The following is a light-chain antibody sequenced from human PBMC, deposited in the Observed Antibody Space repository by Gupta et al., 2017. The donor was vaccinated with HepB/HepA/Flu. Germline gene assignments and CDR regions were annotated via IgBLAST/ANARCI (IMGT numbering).Light chain of an antibody. V-gene: IGLV3-21*02. CDR2: DDS. CDR3: QGWESDSDHPVV. J-gene: IGLJ2*01. Sequence: SYVLTQPPSVSVAPGETARISCGGNNIGSYSVHWYQQKPGQAPVLVVYDDSDRPSGIPERFSGSNPGNTATLIINRVEVGDEGDYYCQGWESDSDHPVVFGGGTKLTVL. CDR1: NIGSYS.